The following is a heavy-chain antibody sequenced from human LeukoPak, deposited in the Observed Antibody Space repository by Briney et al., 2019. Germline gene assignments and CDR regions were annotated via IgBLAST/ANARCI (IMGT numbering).Heavy chain of an antibody. CDR2: IYHSGST. V-gene: IGHV4-34*01. J-gene: IGHJ4*02. CDR3: AVRCSSTSCYLDY. Sequence: SETLSLTCAVYGGSFSGYYWSWIRQPPGKGLEWIGEIYHSGSTNYNPSLKSRVTISVDTSKNQFSLKLSSVTAADTAVYYCAVRCSSTSCYLDYWGQGTLVTVSS. D-gene: IGHD2-2*01. CDR1: GGSFSGYY.